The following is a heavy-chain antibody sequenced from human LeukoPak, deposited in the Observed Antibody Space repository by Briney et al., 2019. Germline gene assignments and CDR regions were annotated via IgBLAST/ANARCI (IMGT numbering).Heavy chain of an antibody. CDR1: EFTFSNYW. CDR3: ARTISSSTTSCFLY. Sequence: GGSLRLSCAASEFTFSNYWMHWVRQAPGKGLVWVSRLNSDGSSTTYADSVKGRFTISRDNVKNTLYLQMNSLRAEDTAVYYCARTISSSTTSCFLYWGQGTQVTVSS. J-gene: IGHJ4*02. V-gene: IGHV3-74*01. D-gene: IGHD2/OR15-2a*01. CDR2: LNSDGSST.